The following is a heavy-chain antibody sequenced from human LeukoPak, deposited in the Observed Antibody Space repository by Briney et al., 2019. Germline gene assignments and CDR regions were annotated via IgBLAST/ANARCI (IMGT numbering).Heavy chain of an antibody. D-gene: IGHD6-19*01. CDR3: AIGEQWLDPRHFDY. V-gene: IGHV3-21*01. CDR1: GVTFSSYS. CDR2: ISSSSSYI. Sequence: GGSLRLSCAASGVTFSSYSMNWVRQAPGKGLEWVSSISSSSSYIYYADSVKGRFTISRGNAKNSLYLQMNSLRAEDTAAYYCAIGEQWLDPRHFDYWGQGTLVTVSS. J-gene: IGHJ4*02.